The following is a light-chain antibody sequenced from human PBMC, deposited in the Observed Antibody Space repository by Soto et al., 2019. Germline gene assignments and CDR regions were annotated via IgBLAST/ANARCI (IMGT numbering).Light chain of an antibody. Sequence: QSVLTQPASVSGSPGQSITISCTGTSSDVGSYALVSWYQHHPGKAPKLIICEDTNRPSGVSDRFSCSKSGNTASLTISGLQAEDEADYYCCSYAGSNTLIFGGGTKVTVL. V-gene: IGLV2-23*01. J-gene: IGLJ2*01. CDR3: CSYAGSNTLI. CDR2: EDT. CDR1: SSDVGSYAL.